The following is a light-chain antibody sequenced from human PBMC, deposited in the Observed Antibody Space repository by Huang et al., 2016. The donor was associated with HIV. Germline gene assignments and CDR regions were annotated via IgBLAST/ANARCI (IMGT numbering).Light chain of an antibody. CDR2: KAS. CDR1: QTITNW. Sequence: DIQMTQSPSTLSASVGDRGTITCRASQTITNWLAWYQQKPGKAPKLLIYKASTLETGVPSRFSGSGSGTGFTLTINSMQPDDFATYYCQQYSSWRTFGQGTKVE. V-gene: IGKV1-5*03. CDR3: QQYSSWRT. J-gene: IGKJ1*01.